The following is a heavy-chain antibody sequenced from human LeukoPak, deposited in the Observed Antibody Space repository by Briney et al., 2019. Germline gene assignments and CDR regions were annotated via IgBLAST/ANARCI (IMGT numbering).Heavy chain of an antibody. CDR1: GFMFSVYS. CDR3: ARDNDLLRYFDWPLDY. J-gene: IGHJ4*02. V-gene: IGHV3-21*01. Sequence: GGSLRLSCAASGFMFSVYSMNWVRQAPGKGLEWVSSISSSSSYIYYADSVKGRFTISRDNAKNSLYLQMNSLRAEDTAVYYCARDNDLLRYFDWPLDYWGQGTLVTVSS. CDR2: ISSSSSYI. D-gene: IGHD3-9*01.